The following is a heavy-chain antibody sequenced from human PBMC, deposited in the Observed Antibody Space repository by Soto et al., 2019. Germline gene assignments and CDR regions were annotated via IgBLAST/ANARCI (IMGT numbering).Heavy chain of an antibody. CDR3: TPDGGPHYDFWSVYHSI. CDR2: IKSKTDGGTT. D-gene: IGHD3-3*01. V-gene: IGHV3-15*01. Sequence: GGSLRLSCAASGFTFSNAWMSWVRQAPGKGLEWGGRIKSKTDGGTTDYAAPVKGRFTISRDDSKNKLYLQMNSLKTEDTAVYYCTPDGGPHYDFWSVYHSIWGQGTMVNVSS. CDR1: GFTFSNAW. J-gene: IGHJ3*02.